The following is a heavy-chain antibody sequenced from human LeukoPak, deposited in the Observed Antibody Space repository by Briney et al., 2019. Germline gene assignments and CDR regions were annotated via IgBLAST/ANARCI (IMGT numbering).Heavy chain of an antibody. CDR2: ISRSSAYI. CDR3: ASFPPYMVRTDAFDI. V-gene: IGHV3-21*01. J-gene: IGHJ3*02. CDR1: GFTFSSYS. Sequence: PGGPLRLSCAASGFTFSSYSMNWVRQAPGKGLEWVSSISRSSAYIYYADSVKGRFTISRDNAKNSLYLQMNSLRAEDTAVYYCASFPPYMVRTDAFDIWGQGTMVTVSS. D-gene: IGHD3-10*01.